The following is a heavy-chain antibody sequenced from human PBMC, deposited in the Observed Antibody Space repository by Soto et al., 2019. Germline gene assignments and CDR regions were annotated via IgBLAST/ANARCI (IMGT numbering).Heavy chain of an antibody. CDR2: IYYSGST. D-gene: IGHD6-6*01. CDR1: GGSISSGDYY. V-gene: IGHV4-30-4*01. Sequence: SETLSLTCTVSGGSISSGDYYWSWIRQPPGKGLEWIGYIYYSGSTYYNPSLKSRVTISVDTSKNQFSLKLSSVTAADTAVYYCARVVRGYYGMDVWGQGTTVTVSS. CDR3: ARVVRGYYGMDV. J-gene: IGHJ6*02.